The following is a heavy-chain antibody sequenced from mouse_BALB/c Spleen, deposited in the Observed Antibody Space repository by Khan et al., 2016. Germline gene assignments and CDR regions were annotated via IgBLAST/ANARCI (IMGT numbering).Heavy chain of an antibody. J-gene: IGHJ2*01. CDR1: GDSITSGY. CDR2: ISSSGST. D-gene: IGHD2-1*01. V-gene: IGHV3-8*02. CDR3: AGYYGHFFDD. Sequence: EVQLQESGPSLVKPSQTLSLTCSVTGDSITSGYWNWIRKFPGNKLEYMGYISSSGSTYYNPSLKSRISITRDTSKSQYYLQLNSVTNEYTATYCCAGYYGHFFDDWGQGTTLTVST.